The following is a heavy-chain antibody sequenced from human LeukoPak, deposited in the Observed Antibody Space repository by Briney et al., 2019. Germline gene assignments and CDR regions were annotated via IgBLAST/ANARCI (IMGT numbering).Heavy chain of an antibody. CDR3: AKDNDSYYGSGSSFDY. D-gene: IGHD3-10*01. V-gene: IGHV3-23*01. CDR1: GFTFSSYA. Sequence: GGSLRLSCAASGFTFSSYAMSWVRQAPGKGLEWVSAIRRSGGRTYYADSVKGRFTISRGNAKNPLYLQMNSLRAEDTAVYYCAKDNDSYYGSGSSFDYWGQGTLVTVSS. J-gene: IGHJ4*02. CDR2: IRRSGGRT.